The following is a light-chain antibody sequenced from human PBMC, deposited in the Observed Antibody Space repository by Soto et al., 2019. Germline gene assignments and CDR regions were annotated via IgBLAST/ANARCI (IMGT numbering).Light chain of an antibody. Sequence: QSVLTQPPSVSGAPGQRVTISCTGSSSNIGAGYDVHWYQQLPGTAPKLLIYGNSNRPSGVPDRFSGSKSGTSASLAITGLQAEDEAVYYRRSYDSSLSHVFGTGTKLTVL. CDR2: GNS. CDR1: SSNIGAGYD. J-gene: IGLJ1*01. CDR3: RSYDSSLSHV. V-gene: IGLV1-40*01.